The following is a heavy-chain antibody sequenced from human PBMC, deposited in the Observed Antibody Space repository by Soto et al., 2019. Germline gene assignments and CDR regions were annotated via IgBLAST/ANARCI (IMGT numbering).Heavy chain of an antibody. CDR2: ISSSSSYI. CDR3: ARDQPGYSYGYGLGY. J-gene: IGHJ4*02. CDR1: GFTFSSYS. D-gene: IGHD5-18*01. Sequence: EVQLVESGGGLVKPGGSLRLSCAASGFTFSSYSMNWVRQAPGKGLEWVSSISSSSSYIYYADSVKGRFTLSKDNAKNSRYLQMSSLRAEDTAVYYCARDQPGYSYGYGLGYWGQGTLVTVSS. V-gene: IGHV3-21*01.